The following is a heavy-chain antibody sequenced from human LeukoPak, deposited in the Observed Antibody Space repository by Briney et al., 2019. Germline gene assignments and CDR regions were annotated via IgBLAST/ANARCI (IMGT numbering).Heavy chain of an antibody. J-gene: IGHJ4*02. Sequence: SQTLSLTCTVSGGSISSGNYYWSWIRQPAGKGLEWIGRMYTTGSTNYNPSLKSRVTISLDTSKNQFSLKLSSVTAADTAVYYCARGSPGDGYIPFDYWGQGTLVTVSS. CDR2: MYTTGST. D-gene: IGHD5-24*01. CDR3: ARGSPGDGYIPFDY. V-gene: IGHV4-61*02. CDR1: GGSISSGNYY.